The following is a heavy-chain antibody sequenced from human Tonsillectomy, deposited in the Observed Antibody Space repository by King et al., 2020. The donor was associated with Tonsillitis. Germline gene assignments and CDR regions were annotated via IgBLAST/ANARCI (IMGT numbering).Heavy chain of an antibody. J-gene: IGHJ6*02. D-gene: IGHD2-15*01. CDR1: GFTFSSYG. CDR3: AKDCGLGDCSGTSGPDYYGMDV. CDR2: ISYDGSNK. Sequence: VQLVESGGGVVQPGRSLRLSCAASGFTFSSYGMHWVRQAPGKGLEWVAVISYDGSNKYYADSVTGRFTISRDISKNTLYLQMNILSAEDTAVYDCAKDCGLGDCSGTSGPDYYGMDVWDQGTTVTVSS. V-gene: IGHV3-30*18.